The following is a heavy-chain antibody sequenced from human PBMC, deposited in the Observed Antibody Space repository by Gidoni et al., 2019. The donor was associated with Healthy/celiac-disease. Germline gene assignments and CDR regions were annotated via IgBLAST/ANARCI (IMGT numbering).Heavy chain of an antibody. CDR2: IYYSGST. J-gene: IGHJ4*02. CDR3: ARQGGELLLWFGELLIDY. Sequence: QLQLQESGPGLVKPSETLSLTCPVSGGSISSSSYYWGWIRQPPGKGLEWIGSIYYSGSTYYNPSLKSRVTISVDTSKNQFSLKLSSVTAADTAVYYCARQGGELLLWFGELLIDYWGQGTLVTVSS. V-gene: IGHV4-39*01. D-gene: IGHD3-10*01. CDR1: GGSISSSSYY.